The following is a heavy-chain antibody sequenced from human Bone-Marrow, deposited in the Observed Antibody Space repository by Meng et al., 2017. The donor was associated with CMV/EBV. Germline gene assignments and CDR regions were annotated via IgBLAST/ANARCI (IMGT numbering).Heavy chain of an antibody. V-gene: IGHV3-21*04. Sequence: GESLKISCAASGFTFSSYRMNWLRQAPGKGLEWVSSISRDGNYIYYTASVQGRFTISRDNAKNSLYLQMNSLRAEDTALYYCARGEYSSSSIMGWFDPWGQGPLVTVSS. CDR2: ISRDGNYI. CDR3: ARGEYSSSSIMGWFDP. CDR1: GFTFSSYR. J-gene: IGHJ5*02. D-gene: IGHD6-6*01.